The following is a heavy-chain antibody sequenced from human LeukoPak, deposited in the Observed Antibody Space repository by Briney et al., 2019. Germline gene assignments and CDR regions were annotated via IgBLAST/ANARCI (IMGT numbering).Heavy chain of an antibody. V-gene: IGHV3-21*01. CDR3: ARDLRGITGTTYRYYYGMDV. D-gene: IGHD1-7*01. CDR2: ISSSSSYI. Sequence: PGGSPRLSCAASGFTFSSYSMNWVRQAPGKGLEWVSSISSSSSYIYYADSVKGRFTISRDNAKNSLYLQMNSLRAEDTAVYYCARDLRGITGTTYRYYYGMDVWGQGTTVTVSS. J-gene: IGHJ6*02. CDR1: GFTFSSYS.